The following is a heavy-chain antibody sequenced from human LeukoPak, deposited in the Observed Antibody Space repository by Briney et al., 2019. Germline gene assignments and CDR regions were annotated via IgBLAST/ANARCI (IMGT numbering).Heavy chain of an antibody. CDR2: INPKTGGT. D-gene: IGHD3-3*01. CDR1: GYIFTGHY. CDR3: ARSAGVYFGVVDYYYYYYMDV. J-gene: IGHJ6*03. Sequence: GASVKVSCKASGYIFTGHYMNWVRQVPGQGLEWMGRINPKTGGTNYAQKFQGRVTITTDESTSTAYMELSSLRSEDTAVYYCARSAGVYFGVVDYYYYYYMDVWGKGTTVTVSS. V-gene: IGHV1-2*06.